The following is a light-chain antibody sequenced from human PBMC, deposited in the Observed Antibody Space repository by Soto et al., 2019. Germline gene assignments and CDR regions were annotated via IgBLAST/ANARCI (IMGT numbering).Light chain of an antibody. V-gene: IGKV3-20*01. CDR1: QSLSSSY. CDR2: GAS. J-gene: IGKJ1*01. Sequence: EIVLTQSPGTLSLSPGERATLSCRASQSLSSSYLAWYQQKPGQSPRLLIYGASSRATGIPDRFSGSGSGTHFTLTIRRLEPEDFAVYYCQHYGSSRWTFGQGTKVEIK. CDR3: QHYGSSRWT.